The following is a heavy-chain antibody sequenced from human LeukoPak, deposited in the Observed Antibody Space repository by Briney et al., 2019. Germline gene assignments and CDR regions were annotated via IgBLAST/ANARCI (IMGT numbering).Heavy chain of an antibody. D-gene: IGHD6-6*01. V-gene: IGHV3-64*01. Sequence: PGGCLRLSCAASGFTFSSYAMHWVRQAPGRGLEYVSAISSNGGSTYYANSVKGRFTISRDNSKNTLYLQMGSLRAEDMAVHYCASGGTKSIAARRGNYYYMDVWGKGTTVTVSS. J-gene: IGHJ6*03. CDR2: ISSNGGST. CDR3: ASGGTKSIAARRGNYYYMDV. CDR1: GFTFSSYA.